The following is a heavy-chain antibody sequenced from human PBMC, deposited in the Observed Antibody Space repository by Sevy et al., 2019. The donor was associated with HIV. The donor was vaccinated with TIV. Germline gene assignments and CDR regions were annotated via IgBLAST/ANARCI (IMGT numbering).Heavy chain of an antibody. J-gene: IGHJ4*02. V-gene: IGHV3-23*01. CDR1: GFAFYDYS. CDR3: AREGCTRPHDY. CDR2: LSFGCGKI. D-gene: IGHD2-8*01. Sequence: GGSLRRSCAASGFAFYDYSMCWIRQAPGKGLEWVATLSFGCGKINYADSVKGRFTISRDNSKNSFYLQMDNLRVEDTALYYCAREGCTRPHDYWGQGTRVTVSS.